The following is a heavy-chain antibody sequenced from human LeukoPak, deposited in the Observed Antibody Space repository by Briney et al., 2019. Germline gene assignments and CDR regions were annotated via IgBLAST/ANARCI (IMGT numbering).Heavy chain of an antibody. V-gene: IGHV3-30*04. CDR3: VRDPRGIVPSAFDH. CDR2: ISYAGGDK. CDR1: GFTVSFYA. J-gene: IGHJ4*02. Sequence: PGRSLRLSCAASGFTVSFYAMHWVRQAPGKGLEWVAVISYAGGDKYYADAVKRRFTISRDNSKNTLSLQMNSLRPAVTAGYYCVRDPRGIVPSAFDHWGQGTPVSVSS. D-gene: IGHD2-8*01.